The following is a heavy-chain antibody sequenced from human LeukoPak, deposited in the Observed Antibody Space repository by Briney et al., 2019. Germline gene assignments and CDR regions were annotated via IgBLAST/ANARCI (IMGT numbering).Heavy chain of an antibody. CDR2: IYTSGST. CDR3: ARNTVTKNLYYYYYMDV. J-gene: IGHJ6*03. D-gene: IGHD4-17*01. V-gene: IGHV4-61*02. CDR1: GGSISSGSYY. Sequence: SSETLSLTCTVSGGSISSGSYYWSWIRQPAGKGLEWIGRIYTSGSTNYNPSLKSRVTISVDTSKNQFSLKLSSVTAADTAVYYCARNTVTKNLYYYYYMDVWGQGTLVTVSS.